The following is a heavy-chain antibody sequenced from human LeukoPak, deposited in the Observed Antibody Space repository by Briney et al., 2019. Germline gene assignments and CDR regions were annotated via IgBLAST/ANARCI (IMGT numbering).Heavy chain of an antibody. D-gene: IGHD2-15*01. Sequence: PGGSLRLSHAASGFTVTSNYMSSVRQAPGNGLEWLSVIYSGGGTYYADSVKGRFTISRDNSKNTLYLQMNSLRAEDTAVYYCAREGKSGYCSGGSCYRLYYFDYWGQGTLVTVSS. CDR3: AREGKSGYCSGGSCYRLYYFDY. CDR2: IYSGGGT. J-gene: IGHJ4*02. V-gene: IGHV3-53*01. CDR1: GFTVTSNY.